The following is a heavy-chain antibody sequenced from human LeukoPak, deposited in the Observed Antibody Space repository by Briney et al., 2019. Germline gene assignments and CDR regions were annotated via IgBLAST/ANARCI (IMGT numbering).Heavy chain of an antibody. CDR3: ARGGAIDYGDYLDWFDP. D-gene: IGHD4-17*01. Sequence: GASVKVSCKASGYTFTGYYMHRVRQAPGQGLEWMGRINPNSGGTNYAQKFQGRVTMTRDTSISTAYMELSRLRSDDTAVYYCARGGAIDYGDYLDWFDPWGQGTLVTVSS. V-gene: IGHV1-2*06. CDR2: INPNSGGT. CDR1: GYTFTGYY. J-gene: IGHJ5*02.